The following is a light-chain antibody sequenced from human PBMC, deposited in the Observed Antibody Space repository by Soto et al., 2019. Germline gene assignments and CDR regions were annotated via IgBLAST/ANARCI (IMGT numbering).Light chain of an antibody. CDR2: QVS. V-gene: IGLV2-14*01. CDR1: SSDVGGYNF. CDR3: TSFTRKSTYV. J-gene: IGLJ1*01. Sequence: QSVLTQPASVSGSPGQSITISCTGTSSDVGGYNFVSWYQQHPGKAPKFIIYQVSHRPSGVSSRFSGSKSGNTAPLTISGLRAADEADYSCTSFTRKSTYVFGTGTKVTVL.